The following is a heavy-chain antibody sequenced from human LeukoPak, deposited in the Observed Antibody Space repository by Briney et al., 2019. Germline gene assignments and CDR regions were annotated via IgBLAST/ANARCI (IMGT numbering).Heavy chain of an antibody. V-gene: IGHV3-7*01. CDR3: ARDQYGSGDGYYMDV. Sequence: GGSLRLSCAASGFTFSSYWMNWVRQAPGKGLEWVANIKQDGSEKYYVDSVKGRFIISRDNAKNSLYLQMNSLRAEDTAVYYCARDQYGSGDGYYMDVWGKGTTVTISS. D-gene: IGHD3-10*01. CDR2: IKQDGSEK. CDR1: GFTFSSYW. J-gene: IGHJ6*03.